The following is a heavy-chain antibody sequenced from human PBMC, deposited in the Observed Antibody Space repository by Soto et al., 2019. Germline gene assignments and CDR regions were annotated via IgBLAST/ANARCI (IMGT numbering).Heavy chain of an antibody. CDR2: IYYSGST. CDR3: AREGDCSGGSCYSPAQKAFDI. CDR1: GGSISSGGYY. J-gene: IGHJ3*02. Sequence: SETLSLTCTVSGGSISSGGYYWSWIRQHPGKGLEWIGYIYYSGSTYYNPSLKSRVTISVDTSKNQFSLKLSSVTAADTAVYYCAREGDCSGGSCYSPAQKAFDIWDKGTMVTVSS. V-gene: IGHV4-31*03. D-gene: IGHD2-15*01.